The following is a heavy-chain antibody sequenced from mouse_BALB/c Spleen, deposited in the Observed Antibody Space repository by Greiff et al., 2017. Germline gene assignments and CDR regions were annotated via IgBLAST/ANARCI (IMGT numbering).Heavy chain of an antibody. CDR2: ISSGGST. J-gene: IGHJ1*01. CDR1: GFTFSSYA. D-gene: IGHD1-1*01. Sequence: EVKVEESGGGLVKPGGSLKLSCAASGFTFSSYAMSWVRQTPEKRLEWVASISSGGSTYYPDSVKGRFTISRDNARNILYLQMSSLRSEDTAMYYCARDYYGSSRYWYFDVWGAGTTVTVSS. CDR3: ARDYYGSSRYWYFDV. V-gene: IGHV5-6-5*01.